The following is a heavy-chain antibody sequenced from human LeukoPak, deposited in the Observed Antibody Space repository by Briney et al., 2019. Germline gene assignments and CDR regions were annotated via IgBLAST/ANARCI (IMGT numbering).Heavy chain of an antibody. CDR1: GGSFSGYY. J-gene: IGHJ4*02. D-gene: IGHD3-10*01. Sequence: SETLSLTCAVYGGSFSGYYWSWIRQPPGKGLEWIGEIDHSGSTNYNPSLKSRVTISVDTSKNQFSLKLSSVTAADTAVYYCARDRSNFYGSGSYYKPLDYWGQGTPVTVSS. CDR3: ARDRSNFYGSGSYYKPLDY. V-gene: IGHV4-34*01. CDR2: IDHSGST.